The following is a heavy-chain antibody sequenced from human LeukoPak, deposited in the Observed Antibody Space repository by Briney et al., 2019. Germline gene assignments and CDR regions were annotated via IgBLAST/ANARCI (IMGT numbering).Heavy chain of an antibody. CDR3: AKDQFSLVRASPTHV. CDR2: IRTTAEGAKYA. J-gene: IGHJ6*02. CDR1: GFSFTDYP. V-gene: IGHV3-21*05. D-gene: IGHD3-10*01. Sequence: PGGSLRLSCATSGFSFTDYPMNWVRQAPGKGLEWISNIRTTAEGAKYAYYADSVKGRFTISRDDSKNTLYLQMNNLRAEDTAVYYCAKDQFSLVRASPTHVWGQGTTVTVSS.